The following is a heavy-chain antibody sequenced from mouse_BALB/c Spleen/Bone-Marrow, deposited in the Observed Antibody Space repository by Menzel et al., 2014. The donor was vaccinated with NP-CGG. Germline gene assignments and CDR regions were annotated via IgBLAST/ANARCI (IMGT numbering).Heavy chain of an antibody. CDR3: AGITTALAY. J-gene: IGHJ3*01. CDR2: IWSGGST. CDR1: GFSLTSYG. V-gene: IGHV2-2*02. Sequence: QVQLQQSGPGLVQPSQRLSITCTVSGFSLTSYGVHWVRQSPGKGLEWLGVIWSGGSTDYNAAFISRLSISKDNSKSQVFFKMNSLQANDTAIYYCAGITTALAYWGQGTLVTVSA. D-gene: IGHD1-2*01.